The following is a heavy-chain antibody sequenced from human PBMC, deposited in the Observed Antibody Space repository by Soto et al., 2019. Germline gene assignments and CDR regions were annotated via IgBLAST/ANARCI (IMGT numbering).Heavy chain of an antibody. V-gene: IGHV3-23*01. CDR1: GFTFSTYA. Sequence: QPGGSLRLSGAASGFTFSTYALPWVRQAPGKGLEWVSSIGTQADTTYYVDSVKGRFSISRDNSKNTLYLQTSSLSAEDTAVYYCAGSCVEVAVNDAFDIWDRGTMLTASS. J-gene: IGHJ3*02. CDR3: AGSCVEVAVNDAFDI. CDR2: IGTQADTT. D-gene: IGHD2-15*01.